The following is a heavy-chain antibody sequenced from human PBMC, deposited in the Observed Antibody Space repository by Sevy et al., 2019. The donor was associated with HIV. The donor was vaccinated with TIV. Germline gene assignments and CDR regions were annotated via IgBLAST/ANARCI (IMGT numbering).Heavy chain of an antibody. CDR1: GFTFSNAW. V-gene: IGHV3-15*01. CDR3: TTDPARMGCLDAFDI. Sequence: GGSLRLSCAASGFTFSNAWMSWVRQAPGKGLEWVGRIKSKTDGGTTDYAAPVKGRFTISRDDSKNTLYLQMNSLKTEDTAVYYCTTDPARMGCLDAFDIWGQGTMVTVSS. CDR2: IKSKTDGGTT. D-gene: IGHD1-26*01. J-gene: IGHJ3*02.